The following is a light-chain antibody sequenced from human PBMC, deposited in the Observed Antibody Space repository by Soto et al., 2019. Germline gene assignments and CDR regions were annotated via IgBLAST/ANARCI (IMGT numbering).Light chain of an antibody. CDR3: SSYAGSNKSV. J-gene: IGLJ1*01. Sequence: QPVLTQPPSASGSPGQSVTISCTGTSSDVGGYNYVSWYQQYPGKAPKLMIYEVSKRPSGVPDRFSGSKSGNTASLTVSGLQAEDEADYYCSSYAGSNKSVFGTGTKLTVL. V-gene: IGLV2-8*01. CDR2: EVS. CDR1: SSDVGGYNY.